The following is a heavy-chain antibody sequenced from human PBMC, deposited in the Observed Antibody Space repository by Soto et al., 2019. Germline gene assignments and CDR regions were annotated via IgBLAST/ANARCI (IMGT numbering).Heavy chain of an antibody. Sequence: SETLSLTCTVSGDSISSYYWSWIRQPPGKGLEWIGYIYYSGSTNYNPSLKSRVTISVDTSKNQFSLKLSSVTAADTAVYYCARSTGDYGDYWSQETLVTVSS. CDR2: IYYSGST. V-gene: IGHV4-59*01. D-gene: IGHD4-17*01. CDR3: ARSTGDYGDY. CDR1: GDSISSYY. J-gene: IGHJ4*02.